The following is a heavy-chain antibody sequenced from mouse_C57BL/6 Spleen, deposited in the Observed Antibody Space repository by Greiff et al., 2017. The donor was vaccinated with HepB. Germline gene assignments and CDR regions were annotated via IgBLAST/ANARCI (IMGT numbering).Heavy chain of an antibody. D-gene: IGHD1-1*01. Sequence: VQLQQPGAELVKPGASVKMSCKASGYTFTSYWITWVKQRPGQGLEWIGDIYPGSGSTNYNEKFKSKATLTVDTSSSTAYMQLNSLTSEDSAVYYCARSPITTHWYFDVWGTGTTVTVSS. V-gene: IGHV1-55*01. J-gene: IGHJ1*03. CDR1: GYTFTSYW. CDR3: ARSPITTHWYFDV. CDR2: IYPGSGST.